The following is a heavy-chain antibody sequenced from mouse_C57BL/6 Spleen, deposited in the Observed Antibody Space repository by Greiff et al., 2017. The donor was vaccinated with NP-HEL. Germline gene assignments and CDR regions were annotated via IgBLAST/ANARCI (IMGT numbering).Heavy chain of an antibody. J-gene: IGHJ2*01. V-gene: IGHV1-15*01. D-gene: IGHD2-3*01. CDR2: IDPETGGT. CDR1: GYTFTDYE. CDR3: TRGLLRGEIFDY. Sequence: VQLQQSGAELVRPGASVTLSCKASGYTFTDYEMHWVKQTPVHGLEWIGAIDPETGGTAYNQKFKGKAILTADKSSSTAYMELRSLTSEDSAVYYCTRGLLRGEIFDYWGQGNTLTVSS.